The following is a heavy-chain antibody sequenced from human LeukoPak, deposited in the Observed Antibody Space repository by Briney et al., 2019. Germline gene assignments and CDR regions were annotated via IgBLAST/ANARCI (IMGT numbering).Heavy chain of an antibody. CDR1: GFTFSSYW. Sequence: PGGSLRLPCAASGFTFSSYWMSWVRQAPGKGLEWVANIKQDGSAKYYMDSVKGRFTISRDSAKNSLYLQMNSLRAEDTAVYYCAKIYCTSTDCYYDYWGQGTLVTVSS. D-gene: IGHD2-2*01. CDR3: AKIYCTSTDCYYDY. V-gene: IGHV3-7*01. CDR2: IKQDGSAK. J-gene: IGHJ4*02.